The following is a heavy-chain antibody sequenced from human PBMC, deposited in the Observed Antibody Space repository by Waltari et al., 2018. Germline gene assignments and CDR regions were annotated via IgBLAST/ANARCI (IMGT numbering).Heavy chain of an antibody. J-gene: IGHJ3*02. V-gene: IGHV4-39*01. CDR3: ARQRPTSDAFDI. CDR1: GGSIRSSSYY. Sequence: QLQLQESGPGLVKPSETLSPPCTVSGGSIRSSSYYWGWIRQPPGKGLEWIGSIYYSGSTYYNPSLKSRVTISVDTSKNQFSLKLSSVTAADTAVYYCARQRPTSDAFDIWGQGTMVTVSS. CDR2: IYYSGST.